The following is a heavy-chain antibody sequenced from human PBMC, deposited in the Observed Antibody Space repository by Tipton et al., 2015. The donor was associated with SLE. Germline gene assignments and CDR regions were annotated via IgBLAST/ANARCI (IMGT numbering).Heavy chain of an antibody. CDR2: VSYSGST. CDR3: ARDLAIFGVVPFNYMDI. Sequence: TLSLTCTVSGASISTYYWSWIRQPPGKGLEWIGYVSYSGSTNYNPSLKSRVTISFDMSKNQVSLKLNSVTAADTAVYYCARDLAIFGVVPFNYMDIWGKGTTVTVSS. D-gene: IGHD3-3*01. CDR1: GASISTYY. V-gene: IGHV4-59*12. J-gene: IGHJ6*03.